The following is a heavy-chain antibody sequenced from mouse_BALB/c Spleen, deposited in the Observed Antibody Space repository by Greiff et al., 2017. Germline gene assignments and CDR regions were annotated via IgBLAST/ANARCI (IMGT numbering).Heavy chain of an antibody. V-gene: IGHV1-61*01. CDR1: GYTFTSYW. CDR2: IDPSDSET. J-gene: IGHJ4*01. Sequence: QVQLQQPGAELVRPGASVKLSCKASGYTFTSYWMNWVKQRPGQGLEWIGMIDPSDSETHYNQRFKDKATLTVDKSSSTAYMQLSSLTSEDSAVYYCARRGIYYAMDYWGQGTSVTVSS. CDR3: ARRGIYYAMDY. D-gene: IGHD1-1*01.